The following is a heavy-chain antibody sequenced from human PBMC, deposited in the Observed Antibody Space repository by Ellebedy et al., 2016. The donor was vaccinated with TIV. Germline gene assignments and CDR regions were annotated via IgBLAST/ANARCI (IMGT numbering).Heavy chain of an antibody. CDR2: INAGNGNT. CDR3: ARTSDSSTYYQYYYGVDV. J-gene: IGHJ6*02. Sequence: AASVKVSCKASGYTFTNYAMHWVRPAPGQRLEWMGRINAGNGNTKYSQKFQGRVTITRDTSVSTAYMELSSLRFDDTAVYYCARTSDSSTYYQYYYGVDVWGQGTTVTVSS. D-gene: IGHD3-22*01. CDR1: GYTFTNYA. V-gene: IGHV1-3*01.